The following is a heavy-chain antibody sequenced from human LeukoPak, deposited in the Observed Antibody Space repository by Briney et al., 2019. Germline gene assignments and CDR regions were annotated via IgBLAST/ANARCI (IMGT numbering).Heavy chain of an antibody. J-gene: IGHJ4*02. Sequence: PGGSLRLSCAASGFTFSSYWMSWVRQAPGKGLEWVANIKQDGSEKYYVDSVKGRFTISRDNAKNSLYLQMNSLRAEDTALYYCAKGPITAMVRNYFDYWGQGTLVTVSS. D-gene: IGHD5-18*01. CDR1: GFTFSSYW. CDR2: IKQDGSEK. CDR3: AKGPITAMVRNYFDY. V-gene: IGHV3-7*03.